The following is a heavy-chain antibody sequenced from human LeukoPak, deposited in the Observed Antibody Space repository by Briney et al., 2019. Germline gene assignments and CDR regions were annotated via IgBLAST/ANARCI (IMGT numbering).Heavy chain of an antibody. Sequence: GGSLRLSCTASGFTFSSYAMSWVRQAPGKGLEWVSAISGSGGSTYYADSVKGRFTISRDNSKNTLYLQMNSLRAEDTALYYCARSVAASRDYWGQGTLVTVSS. V-gene: IGHV3-23*01. J-gene: IGHJ4*02. D-gene: IGHD2-15*01. CDR1: GFTFSSYA. CDR3: ARSVAASRDY. CDR2: ISGSGGST.